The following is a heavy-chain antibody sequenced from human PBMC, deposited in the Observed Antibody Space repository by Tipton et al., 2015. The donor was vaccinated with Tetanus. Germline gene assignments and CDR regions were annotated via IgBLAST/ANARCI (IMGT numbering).Heavy chain of an antibody. V-gene: IGHV4-61*08. CDR2: IPSGGRT. CDR3: ARANFDSSKKGPFDS. J-gene: IGHJ4*02. Sequence: GLVKPSETLSLTCSVSGGSLRIGDHNWSGIRHPPGRGRVWLAYIPSGGRTNSNYSLKGRITMSRDTSKNQFSLQLASVTAADTAVYFCARANFDSSKKGPFDSWGQGILVIVSA. D-gene: IGHD3-3*01. CDR1: GGSLRIGDHN.